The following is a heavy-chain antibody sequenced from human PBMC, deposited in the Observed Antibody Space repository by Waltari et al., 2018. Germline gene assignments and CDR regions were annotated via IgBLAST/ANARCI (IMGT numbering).Heavy chain of an antibody. J-gene: IGHJ4*02. V-gene: IGHV1-69*12. CDR1: GGTFSSYA. Sequence: QVQLVQSGAEVKKPGSSVKVSCKASGGTFSSYAISWVRQAPGQGLEWMGGIIPIFGTANYAQKFQGRVTITADESTSTAYMELSSLRSKDTAVYYCARGRLLWFGELLLPFDYWGQGTLVTVSS. D-gene: IGHD3-10*01. CDR3: ARGRLLWFGELLLPFDY. CDR2: IIPIFGTA.